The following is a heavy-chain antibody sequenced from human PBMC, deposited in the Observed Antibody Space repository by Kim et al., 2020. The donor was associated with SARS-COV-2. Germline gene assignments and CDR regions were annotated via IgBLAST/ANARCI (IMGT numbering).Heavy chain of an antibody. D-gene: IGHD6-13*01. Sequence: TFQGRVTITRDTSASAAYMELSSLRSEDTAVYYCARDRGIHSSSENWFDPWGQGTLVTVSS. J-gene: IGHJ5*02. V-gene: IGHV1-3*01. CDR3: ARDRGIHSSSENWFDP.